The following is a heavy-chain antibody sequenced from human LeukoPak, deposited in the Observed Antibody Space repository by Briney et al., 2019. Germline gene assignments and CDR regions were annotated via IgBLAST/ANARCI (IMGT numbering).Heavy chain of an antibody. D-gene: IGHD5-18*01. J-gene: IGHJ3*02. CDR3: AKALPPNTYGHHDAFDI. CDR2: IKSKTDGGTT. CDR1: GFTFSNAW. Sequence: PGGSLRLSCAASGFTFSNAWMSWVRQAPGKGLEWVGRIKSKTDGGTTDYAAPVKGRFTISRDDSKNTLYLQMNSLKTEDTAVYYCAKALPPNTYGHHDAFDIWGQGTMVTVSS. V-gene: IGHV3-15*01.